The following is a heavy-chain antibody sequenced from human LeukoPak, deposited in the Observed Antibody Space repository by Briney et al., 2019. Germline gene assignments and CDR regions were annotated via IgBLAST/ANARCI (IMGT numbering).Heavy chain of an antibody. Sequence: SETLSLTCAVSDYSISSGYYWGWIRQPPGKGLEWIGSIYHSGSTYYNPSLKSRVTISVDTSKNQFSLKLSSVTAADTAVYYCARLAVLLWFGEESKSNWFDPWGQGTLVTVSS. V-gene: IGHV4-38-2*01. CDR2: IYHSGST. D-gene: IGHD3-10*01. CDR3: ARLAVLLWFGEESKSNWFDP. CDR1: DYSISSGYY. J-gene: IGHJ5*02.